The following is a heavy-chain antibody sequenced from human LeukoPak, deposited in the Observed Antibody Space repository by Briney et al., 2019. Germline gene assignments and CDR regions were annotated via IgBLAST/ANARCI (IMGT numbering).Heavy chain of an antibody. CDR3: AKDPPPGDGDHTNYFDY. CDR2: ISGSGGST. D-gene: IGHD4-17*01. CDR1: GFTFSSYA. Sequence: PGGSLRLSCAASGFTFSSYAMSWVRQAPGKGLEWDSAISGSGGSTYYADSVKGRFTISRDNSKNTLYLQMNSLRAEDTAVYYCAKDPPPGDGDHTNYFDYWGQGTLVTVSS. V-gene: IGHV3-23*01. J-gene: IGHJ4*02.